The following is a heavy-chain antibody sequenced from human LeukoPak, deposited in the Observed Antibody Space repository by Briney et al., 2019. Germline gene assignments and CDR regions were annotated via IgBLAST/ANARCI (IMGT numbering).Heavy chain of an antibody. CDR1: GYTFTGYY. V-gene: IGHV1-8*02. Sequence: ASVKVSCEASGYTFTGYYMHWVRQAPGQGLEWMGWMNPNSGNTGYAQKFQGRVTMTRNTSISTAYMELSSLRSEDTAVYYCARVWSGYYESDYWGQGTLVTVSS. D-gene: IGHD3-3*01. CDR2: MNPNSGNT. CDR3: ARVWSGYYESDY. J-gene: IGHJ4*02.